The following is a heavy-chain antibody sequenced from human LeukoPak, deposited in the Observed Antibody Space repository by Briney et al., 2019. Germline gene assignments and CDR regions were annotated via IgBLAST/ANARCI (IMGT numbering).Heavy chain of an antibody. CDR3: ARGGSAYYYGSKWFDP. Sequence: PSETLSLTCAVYGGSFSGYYWSWLRQPPGKGLEWIGEINHSGSTNYNPSLKSRVTISVDTSKNQFSLKLSSVTAADTAVYYCARGGSAYYYGSKWFDPWGQGTLVTVSS. D-gene: IGHD3-10*01. CDR2: INHSGST. J-gene: IGHJ5*02. V-gene: IGHV4-34*01. CDR1: GGSFSGYY.